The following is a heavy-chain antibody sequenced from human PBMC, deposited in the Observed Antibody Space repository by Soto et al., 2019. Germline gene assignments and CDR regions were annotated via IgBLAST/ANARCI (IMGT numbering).Heavy chain of an antibody. Sequence: QVQLVQSGAEVKKPGSSVKVSCKASGGTFSSYAISWVRQAPGQRLEWMGGIIPIFGTANYAQKFQRRVTITEDESTITAYMELRSLSSEDTAVYYCASDAGGTTVAFGMDVWGQGTTVTVSS. D-gene: IGHD4-17*01. CDR2: IIPIFGTA. V-gene: IGHV1-69*01. J-gene: IGHJ6*02. CDR3: ASDAGGTTVAFGMDV. CDR1: GGTFSSYA.